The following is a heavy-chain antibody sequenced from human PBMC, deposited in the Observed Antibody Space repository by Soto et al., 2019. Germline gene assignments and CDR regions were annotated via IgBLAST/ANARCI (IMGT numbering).Heavy chain of an antibody. CDR1: GGSISSYY. V-gene: IGHV4-4*07. D-gene: IGHD2-2*01. CDR3: ARDIVVVPASARVRLSTWNWFDP. Sequence: SETLSLTCTVSGGSISSYYWSWIRQPAGKGLEWIGRIYTSGSTNYNPSLKSRVTMSVDTSKNQFPLKLSSVTAADTAVYYCARDIVVVPASARVRLSTWNWFDPRGQRTLVTGST. J-gene: IGHJ5*02. CDR2: IYTSGST.